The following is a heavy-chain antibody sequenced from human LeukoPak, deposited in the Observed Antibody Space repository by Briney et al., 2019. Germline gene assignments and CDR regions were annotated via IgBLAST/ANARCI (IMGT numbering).Heavy chain of an antibody. CDR2: TYSGGKT. J-gene: IGHJ6*02. CDR3: ARSLKVEIVTLAV. V-gene: IGHV3-53*01. CDR1: GFTVTTNY. D-gene: IGHD5-24*01. Sequence: GGSLRLSCAASGFTVTTNYVSWVRQAPGKGLEWVSVTYSGGKTYYADSVKGRFTISRDSFKNILYLQMNNLRADDTAVYYCARSLKVEIVTLAVWGQGTTVTVSS.